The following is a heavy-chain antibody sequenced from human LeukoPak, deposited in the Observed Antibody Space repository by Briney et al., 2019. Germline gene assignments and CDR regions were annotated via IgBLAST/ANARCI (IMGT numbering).Heavy chain of an antibody. D-gene: IGHD3-10*01. CDR2: ISSSSTTI. J-gene: IGHJ4*02. CDR3: ARDREILWFGEWSTQFDY. V-gene: IGHV3-48*01. CDR1: GFTFSSYS. Sequence: GGSLRLSCAASGFTFSSYSMMWVRQAPGKGLEWVSYISSSSTTIHYADSVKGRFTISRDNAKNSVYLQMNSLRAEDTAVYYCARDREILWFGEWSTQFDYWGQGTLVTVSS.